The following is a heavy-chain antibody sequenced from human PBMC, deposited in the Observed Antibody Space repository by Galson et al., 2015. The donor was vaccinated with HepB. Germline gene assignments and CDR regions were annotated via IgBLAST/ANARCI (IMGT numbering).Heavy chain of an antibody. D-gene: IGHD4-17*01. CDR3: ARRSDDDYGDYVVDP. J-gene: IGHJ5*02. Sequence: QSGAEVKKPGESLKISCKGSGYSFTSYWIGWVRQMPGKGLEWMGIIYPGDSGTRYSPSFQGQVTISADKSISTAYLQWSSLKASDTAMYYCARRSDDDYGDYVVDPWGQGTLVTVSS. CDR1: GYSFTSYW. CDR2: IYPGDSGT. V-gene: IGHV5-51*03.